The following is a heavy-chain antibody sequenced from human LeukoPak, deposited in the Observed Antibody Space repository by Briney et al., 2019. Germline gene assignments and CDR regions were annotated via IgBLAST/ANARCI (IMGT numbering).Heavy chain of an antibody. J-gene: IGHJ3*02. CDR3: ARAALVVVAAGAFDI. CDR2: ISSSSSYI. V-gene: IGHV3-21*01. D-gene: IGHD2-15*01. CDR1: GFTFSSYS. Sequence: PGGSLRLSCAASGFTFSSYSMNWVRQAPGKGLEWVSSISSSSSYIYYADSVKGRFTISRDNAKNSLYLQMNSLRAEDTAVYYCARAALVVVAAGAFDIWGQGTMVTVSS.